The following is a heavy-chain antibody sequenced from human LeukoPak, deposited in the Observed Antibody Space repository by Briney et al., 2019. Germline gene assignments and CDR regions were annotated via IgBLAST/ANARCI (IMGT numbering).Heavy chain of an antibody. Sequence: PSETLSLTCTVSGGSISSSSYYWGWIRQPPGKGLEWIGSIYYSGSTYYNPSLKSRVTISVDTSKNQFSLKRSSVTAADTAVYYCARYDYSPAYFDLWGRGTLVTVSS. D-gene: IGHD4-11*01. V-gene: IGHV4-39*01. CDR3: ARYDYSPAYFDL. CDR2: IYYSGST. CDR1: GGSISSSSYY. J-gene: IGHJ2*01.